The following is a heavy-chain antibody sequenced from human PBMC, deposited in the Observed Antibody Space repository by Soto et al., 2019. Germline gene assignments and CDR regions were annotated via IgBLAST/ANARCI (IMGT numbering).Heavy chain of an antibody. D-gene: IGHD6-19*01. J-gene: IGHJ5*02. Sequence: PSETLSLTCAVSSGSISSSNWWSWVRQPPGKGLEWIGEIYHSGSTNYNPSLKSRVTISVDKSKNQFSLRLSSVTAADTAVYYCARDPPTFIAVAGPIKFDPWGQGTLVTVSS. CDR1: SGSISSSNW. V-gene: IGHV4-4*02. CDR3: ARDPPTFIAVAGPIKFDP. CDR2: IYHSGST.